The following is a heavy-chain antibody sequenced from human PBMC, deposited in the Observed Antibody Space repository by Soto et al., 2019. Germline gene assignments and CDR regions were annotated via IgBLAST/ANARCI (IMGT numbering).Heavy chain of an antibody. CDR1: GFTFSSYG. D-gene: IGHD5-12*01. CDR3: ARDLGGYYAWRGNYFDY. CDR2: IWYDGSNK. J-gene: IGHJ4*02. V-gene: IGHV3-33*01. Sequence: QVQLVESGGGVVQPGRSLRLSCAASGFTFSSYGMHWVRQAPGKGLEWVAVIWYDGSNKYYADSVKGRFTIPRDNSKNTLYLQMNSLRAEDTAVYYCARDLGGYYAWRGNYFDYWGQGTLVTVSS.